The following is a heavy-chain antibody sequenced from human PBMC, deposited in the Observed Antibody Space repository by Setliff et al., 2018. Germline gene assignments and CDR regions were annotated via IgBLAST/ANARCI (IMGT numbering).Heavy chain of an antibody. J-gene: IGHJ4*01. CDR3: LRLVRYCSRTACQRASGDEV. CDR2: IAVYTGKT. Sequence: GASVKVSCKASGYTFSESIVSWVRQAPGQGLEWMGWIAVYTGKTYSAQKFQGRLTMTTDKSTNRAYLDLSGLRLDDTAIYFCLRLVRYCSRTACQRASGDEVWGQGTLVTVS. D-gene: IGHD2-8*01. CDR1: GYTFSESI. V-gene: IGHV1-18*01.